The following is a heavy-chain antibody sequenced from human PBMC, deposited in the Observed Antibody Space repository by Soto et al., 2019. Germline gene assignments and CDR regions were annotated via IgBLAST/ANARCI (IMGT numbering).Heavy chain of an antibody. CDR3: AREGYDFWSGYYPIDY. CDR1: GFTFSSYS. V-gene: IGHV3-48*01. Sequence: EVQLVESGGGLVQPGGSLRLSCAASGFTFSSYSMNWVRQAPGKGLEWVSYISSSSSTIYYAESVKGRFTISRDNAKNSLYLQMNSLRAEDTAVYYCAREGYDFWSGYYPIDYWGQGTLVTVSS. D-gene: IGHD3-3*01. J-gene: IGHJ4*02. CDR2: ISSSSSTI.